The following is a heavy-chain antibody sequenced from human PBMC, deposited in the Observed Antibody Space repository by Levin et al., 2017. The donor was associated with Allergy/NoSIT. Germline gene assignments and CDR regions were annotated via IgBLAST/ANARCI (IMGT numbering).Heavy chain of an antibody. CDR2: ISYDGSNK. J-gene: IGHJ6*02. D-gene: IGHD1-14*01. CDR1: GFTFSSYA. V-gene: IGHV3-30*04. CDR3: ATGMGDPYYYYGMDV. Sequence: LSLTCAASGFTFSSYAMHWVRQAPGKGLEWVAVISYDGSNKYYADSVKGRFTISRDNSKNTLYLQMNSLRAEDTAVYYCATGMGDPYYYYGMDVWGQGTTVTVSS.